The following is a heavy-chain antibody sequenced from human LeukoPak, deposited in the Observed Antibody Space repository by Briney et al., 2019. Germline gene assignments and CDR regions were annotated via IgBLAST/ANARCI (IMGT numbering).Heavy chain of an antibody. CDR3: ARRMEYYYGNSGYYFDY. Sequence: QTLSLTRTVSGGSISSGGYYWSWIRQYPEKGLEWIGYIYHSGSTYYNPSLQSRVSISLDMSRNQFSLKLTSVTAADTAVYYCARRMEYYYGNSGYYFDYWGQGALVTVSS. CDR2: IYHSGST. CDR1: GGSISSGGYY. V-gene: IGHV4-31*03. J-gene: IGHJ4*02. D-gene: IGHD3-22*01.